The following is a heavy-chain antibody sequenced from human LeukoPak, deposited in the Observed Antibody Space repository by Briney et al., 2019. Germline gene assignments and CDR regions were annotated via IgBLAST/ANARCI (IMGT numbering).Heavy chain of an antibody. Sequence: GGSLRLSCAASGFTVSSNYMSWVRQAPGKGLEWVSVIYSGGSTYYADSVKGRFTISRDNSKNTLYLQMNSLRAEDTAVYCCARVEFGYFDYWGQGTLVTVSS. CDR2: IYSGGST. D-gene: IGHD3-10*01. CDR1: GFTVSSNY. CDR3: ARVEFGYFDY. V-gene: IGHV3-53*01. J-gene: IGHJ4*02.